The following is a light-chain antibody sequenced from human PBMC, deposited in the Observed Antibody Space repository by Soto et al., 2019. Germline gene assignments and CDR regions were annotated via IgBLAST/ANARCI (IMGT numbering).Light chain of an antibody. J-gene: IGKJ5*01. Sequence: DIVVTQSPATLSASPGERVTLSCRASQFVSSRLAWYQQRPGQVPRLLVYDTSTRATGIPARFSGSGSGTEFTPTINSLQSEDFAVYYCQQYNNWPPITFGQGTRLEIK. V-gene: IGKV3D-15*01. CDR1: QFVSSR. CDR3: QQYNNWPPIT. CDR2: DTS.